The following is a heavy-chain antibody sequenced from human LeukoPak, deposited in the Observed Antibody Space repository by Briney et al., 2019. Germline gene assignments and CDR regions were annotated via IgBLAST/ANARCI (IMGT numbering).Heavy chain of an antibody. CDR2: ISSNGGST. Sequence: GGSLRLSCAASGFTFSSYAMHWVRQAPGKGLEYVSAISSNGGSTYYANSVKGRFIISRDNSKNTLYLQMGSLRAEDMAVYYCARTATSWIPYYFDYWGQGTLVTVSS. D-gene: IGHD5-18*01. CDR3: ARTATSWIPYYFDY. V-gene: IGHV3-64*01. CDR1: GFTFSSYA. J-gene: IGHJ4*02.